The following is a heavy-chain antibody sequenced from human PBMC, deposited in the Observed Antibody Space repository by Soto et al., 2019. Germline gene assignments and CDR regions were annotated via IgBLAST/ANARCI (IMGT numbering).Heavy chain of an antibody. J-gene: IGHJ6*02. Sequence: QVQLVQSGAEVKKPGSSVKVSCKTSGVSFNNNGIGWVRQAPGHGLEWMGGVSPPFRTSNYARKFQGRTSNTAAASTGTVNMELNSLTSEDTAQYYCARVLYYGSGSYSPYGMDVWGQGTTVTVSS. V-gene: IGHV1-69*01. CDR3: ARVLYYGSGSYSPYGMDV. D-gene: IGHD3-10*01. CDR1: GVSFNNNG. CDR2: VSPPFRTS.